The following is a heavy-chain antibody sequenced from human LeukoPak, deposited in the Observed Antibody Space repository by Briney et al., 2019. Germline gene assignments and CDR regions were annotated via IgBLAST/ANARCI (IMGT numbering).Heavy chain of an antibody. CDR3: AKAVGASRPFDY. Sequence: GGSLRLSCAASGFTFSSSDMHWLRQAPGKGLEWVAFIRSDGSDKYYGDSVKGRVTISRDNSKNTLDLQMKSLRGEDTAVYYCAKAVGASRPFDYWGQGTLVTVSS. CDR2: IRSDGSDK. CDR1: GFTFSSSD. D-gene: IGHD1-26*01. V-gene: IGHV3-30*02. J-gene: IGHJ4*02.